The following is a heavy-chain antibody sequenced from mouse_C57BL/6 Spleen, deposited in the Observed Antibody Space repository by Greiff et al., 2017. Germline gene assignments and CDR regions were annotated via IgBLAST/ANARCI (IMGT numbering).Heavy chain of an antibody. D-gene: IGHD2-4*01. V-gene: IGHV1-80*01. CDR1: GYAFSSYW. J-gene: IGHJ3*01. Sequence: VQLQESGAELVKPGASVKISCTASGYAFSSYWMNWVKQRPGKGLEWIGQIYPGAGDSNSHGKFTGKATLTADKSTSTAYMQLNSQTSEDSAVYFCARRGDYDQNWFAYWGQGTLVTVSA. CDR3: ARRGDYDQNWFAY. CDR2: IYPGAGDS.